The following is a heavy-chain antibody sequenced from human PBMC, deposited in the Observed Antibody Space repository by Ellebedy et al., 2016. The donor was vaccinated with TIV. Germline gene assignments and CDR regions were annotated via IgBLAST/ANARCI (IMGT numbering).Heavy chain of an antibody. CDR3: ARGRYRGGDCYSDYYYMDV. CDR1: GYTFTSYG. V-gene: IGHV1-18*01. Sequence: ASVKVSCXASGYTFTSYGISWVRQAPGQGLEWMGWISAYNGNTNYAQKLQGRVTMTTDTSTSTAYMELRSLRSDDTAVYYCARGRYRGGDCYSDYYYMDVWGKGTTVTVSS. D-gene: IGHD2-21*01. J-gene: IGHJ6*03. CDR2: ISAYNGNT.